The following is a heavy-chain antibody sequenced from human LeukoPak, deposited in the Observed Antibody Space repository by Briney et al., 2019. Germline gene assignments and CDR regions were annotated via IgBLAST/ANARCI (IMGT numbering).Heavy chain of an antibody. Sequence: GGSLRLSCAASGFTFSSYSMNWVRQAPGKGLEWVSSISSSSSYIYYADSVKGRFTISRDNAKNSLYLQMNSLRAEDTAVYYCAREFSSGYYYVLDYWGQGTLVTVSS. CDR2: ISSSSSYI. D-gene: IGHD3-22*01. CDR1: GFTFSSYS. J-gene: IGHJ4*02. V-gene: IGHV3-21*01. CDR3: AREFSSGYYYVLDY.